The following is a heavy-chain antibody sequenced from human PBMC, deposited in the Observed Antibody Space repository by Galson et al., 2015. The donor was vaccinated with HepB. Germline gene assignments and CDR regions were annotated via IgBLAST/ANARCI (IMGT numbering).Heavy chain of an antibody. CDR2: IYHSGST. Sequence: TLSLTCAVSGGSISSGGYSWSWIRQPPGKGLEWIGYIYHSGSTYYNPSLKSRVTISVDRSKNQFSLKLSSVTAADTAVYYCAVQLLHNWFDPWGQGTLVTVSS. J-gene: IGHJ5*02. CDR1: GGSISSGGYS. D-gene: IGHD2-2*01. V-gene: IGHV4-30-2*01. CDR3: AVQLLHNWFDP.